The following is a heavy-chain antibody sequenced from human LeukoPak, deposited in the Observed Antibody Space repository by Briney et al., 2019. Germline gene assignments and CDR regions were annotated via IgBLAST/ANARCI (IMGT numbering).Heavy chain of an antibody. V-gene: IGHV1-69*04. CDR2: IVPILGTA. CDR3: ARVPQGSSWPYYFDY. Sequence: ASVKVSCKASGYSFGSFGISWVRQAPGQGLEWVGRIVPILGTANYAQNFQGRVTITADRSTTTAYMELSSLRSEDTAVYYCARVPQGSSWPYYFDYWGQGTLVTVSS. CDR1: GYSFGSFG. J-gene: IGHJ4*02. D-gene: IGHD6-13*01.